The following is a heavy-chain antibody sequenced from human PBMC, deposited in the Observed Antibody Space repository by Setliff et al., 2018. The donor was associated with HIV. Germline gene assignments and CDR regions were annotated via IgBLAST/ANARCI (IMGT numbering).Heavy chain of an antibody. J-gene: IGHJ4*02. Sequence: GGSLRLSCAASGFTFSSYSMNWVRQAPGKGLEWVSYISSSSSTIYYADSVKGRFTISRDNAKNSLYLQMNSLRAADTAVYYCARSLDSDFLYYFDYWGQGTLVTVS. CDR1: GFTFSSYS. CDR3: ARSLDSDFLYYFDY. D-gene: IGHD3-10*01. V-gene: IGHV3-48*01. CDR2: ISSSSSTI.